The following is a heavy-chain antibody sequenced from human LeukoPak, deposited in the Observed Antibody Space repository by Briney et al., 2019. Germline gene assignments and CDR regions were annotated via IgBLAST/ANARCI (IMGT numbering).Heavy chain of an antibody. CDR3: ARDGEYCSGGSCYFKDDYYYHMDV. CDR2: IYYSGST. J-gene: IGHJ6*03. V-gene: IGHV4-59*01. D-gene: IGHD2-15*01. CDR1: GGSISSYY. Sequence: SETLSLTCTVSGGSISSYYWSWIRQPPGKGLEWIGYIYYSGSTNYNPSLKSRVTISVDTSKNQFSLKLSSVTAADTAVYYCARDGEYCSGGSCYFKDDYYYHMDVWGKGTTVTVSS.